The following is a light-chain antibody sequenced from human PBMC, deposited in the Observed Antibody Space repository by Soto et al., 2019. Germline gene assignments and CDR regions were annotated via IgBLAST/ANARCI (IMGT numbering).Light chain of an antibody. Sequence: DIQMTQSPSTLSASVGDRVTITCRASQSISSWLAWYQQKPGKAPKLLIYKASSLESGVLSRFSGSGSGTEFTLPISSLQPDDFATYYCQQYNSYSKTFGQGTKVEIK. CDR3: QQYNSYSKT. J-gene: IGKJ1*01. CDR1: QSISSW. CDR2: KAS. V-gene: IGKV1-5*03.